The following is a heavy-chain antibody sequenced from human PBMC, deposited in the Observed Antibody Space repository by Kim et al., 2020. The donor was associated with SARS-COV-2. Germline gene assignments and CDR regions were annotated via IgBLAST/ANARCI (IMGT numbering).Heavy chain of an antibody. CDR3: ARDLKNYYGSGVYYYGMDV. V-gene: IGHV4-31*02. Sequence: SRVTISVETSKNQFSLKLSSVTAADTAVYYCARDLKNYYGSGVYYYGMDVWGQGTTVTVSS. D-gene: IGHD3-10*01. J-gene: IGHJ6*02.